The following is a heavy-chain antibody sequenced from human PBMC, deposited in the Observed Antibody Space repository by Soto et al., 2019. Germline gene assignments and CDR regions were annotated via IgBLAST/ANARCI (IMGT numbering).Heavy chain of an antibody. CDR2: ISYDESNK. CDR1: GFTFTNYG. Sequence: QVQLVESGGGVVQPGRSLRLSCAASGFTFTNYGMHWVRQAPGKGLEWVAVISYDESNKYYADSVKGRFTISRDNSKNTLYQQKNSLRLGDRAVYYWAKDPPPKRRLEEGIDTWGQGTLVTVSS. V-gene: IGHV3-30*18. CDR3: AKDPPPKRRLEEGIDT. J-gene: IGHJ5*02. D-gene: IGHD6-25*01.